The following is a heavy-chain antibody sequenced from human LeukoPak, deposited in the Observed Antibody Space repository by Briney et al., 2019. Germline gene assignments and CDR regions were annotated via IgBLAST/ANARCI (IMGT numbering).Heavy chain of an antibody. V-gene: IGHV3-7*01. CDR3: ARAKQQLVCDY. CDR1: GFTFSSAA. Sequence: RGSLRLSCAASGFTFSSAAMTWVRQAPGKGLEWVANIKQDGSEKYYVDSVKGRFTISRDNAKNSLYLQMNSLRAEDTAVYYCARAKQQLVCDYWGQGTLVTVSS. D-gene: IGHD6-13*01. CDR2: IKQDGSEK. J-gene: IGHJ4*02.